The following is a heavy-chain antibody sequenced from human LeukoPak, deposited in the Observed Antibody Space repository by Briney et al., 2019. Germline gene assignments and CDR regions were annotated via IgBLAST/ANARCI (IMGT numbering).Heavy chain of an antibody. Sequence: PSETLSLTCTVSGGSISNYYWTWIRQPPGKGLEWIGCIFCSGSSNYSPSLKSRVTISVDTSKNQFSLKLSSVTAADTAVYYCAREDCSSTSCYGAVAFDIWGQGTMVTVSS. CDR2: IFCSGSS. CDR1: GGSISNYY. D-gene: IGHD2-2*01. J-gene: IGHJ3*02. CDR3: AREDCSSTSCYGAVAFDI. V-gene: IGHV4-59*01.